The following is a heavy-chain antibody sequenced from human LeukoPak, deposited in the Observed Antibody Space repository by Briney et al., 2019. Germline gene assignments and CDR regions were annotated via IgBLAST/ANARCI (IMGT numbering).Heavy chain of an antibody. CDR3: ARDPYFGELSPHVYYWYMDV. V-gene: IGHV3-66*01. CDR1: EFSVGSNY. Sequence: GGSLRLSCAASEFSVGSNYMTWVRQAPGKGLEWVSLIYSGGSTYYADSVKGRFTISRDNSKNTLYLQMNSLRAEDTAVYYCARDPYFGELSPHVYYWYMDVWGKGTTVTISS. J-gene: IGHJ6*03. D-gene: IGHD3-10*01. CDR2: IYSGGST.